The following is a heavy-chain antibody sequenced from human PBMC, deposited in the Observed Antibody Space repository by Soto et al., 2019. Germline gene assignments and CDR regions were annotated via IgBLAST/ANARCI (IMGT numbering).Heavy chain of an antibody. D-gene: IGHD3-3*01. CDR2: ISSSSSTI. Sequence: GGSLRLSCAASGFTSSRYSMNWVRQAPGKGLEWVSYISSSSSTIYYADSVKGRFTISRDNAKNSLYLQMNSLRDEDTAVYYCARDGAVYYDFWSGYYTGGYYYYYGMDVWGQGTTVTVSS. CDR1: GFTSSRYS. CDR3: ARDGAVYYDFWSGYYTGGYYYYYGMDV. V-gene: IGHV3-48*02. J-gene: IGHJ6*02.